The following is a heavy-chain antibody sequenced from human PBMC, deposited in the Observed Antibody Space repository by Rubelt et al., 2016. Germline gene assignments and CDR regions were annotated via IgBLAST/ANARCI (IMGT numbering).Heavy chain of an antibody. CDR2: IGDSRSYT. Sequence: SGFPLSDYYMSWIRQAPGKGLEWVSYIGDSRSYTNYADSVKCRFSISRDNAKNSLFLQMNSLRAEDTAMYYCAMRAAVTTHYYYDLWGRGTLVTVSS. J-gene: IGHJ2*01. CDR1: GFPLSDYY. D-gene: IGHD4-17*01. V-gene: IGHV3-11*03. CDR3: AMRAAVTTHYYYDL.